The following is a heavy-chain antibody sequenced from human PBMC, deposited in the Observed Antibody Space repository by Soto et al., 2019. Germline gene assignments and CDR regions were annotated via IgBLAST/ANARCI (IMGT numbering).Heavy chain of an antibody. J-gene: IGHJ4*02. CDR1: GYTFTGYY. V-gene: IGHV1-2*04. D-gene: IGHD1-26*01. Sequence: GASVKVSCKASGYTFTGYYMHWVRQAPGQGLEWMGWINPNSGGTNYAQKFQGWVTMTRDTSISTAYMELSRLRSDDTAVYYCARGQLSGSYTTFDYWGQGTLVTVSS. CDR2: INPNSGGT. CDR3: ARGQLSGSYTTFDY.